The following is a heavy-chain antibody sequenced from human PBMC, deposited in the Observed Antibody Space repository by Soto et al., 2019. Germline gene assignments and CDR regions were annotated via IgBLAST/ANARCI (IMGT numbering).Heavy chain of an antibody. CDR1: GGSFSGYY. Sequence: SETLSLTCAVYGGSFSGYYWSWIRQPPGKGLEWIGYIYYSGSTNCNPSLKSRVTISVDTSKNQFSLKLSSVTAADTAVYYCARGLGAYCSGGSCYGNNWFDPWGQGTLVTVSS. CDR3: ARGLGAYCSGGSCYGNNWFDP. CDR2: IYYSGST. V-gene: IGHV4-59*01. D-gene: IGHD2-15*01. J-gene: IGHJ5*02.